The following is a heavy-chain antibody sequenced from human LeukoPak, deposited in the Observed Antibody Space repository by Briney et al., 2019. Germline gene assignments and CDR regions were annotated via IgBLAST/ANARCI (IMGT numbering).Heavy chain of an antibody. CDR3: ARERTTVVTLDYYYGMDV. D-gene: IGHD4-23*01. CDR1: GYSFTGYY. CDR2: INPNSGDT. V-gene: IGHV1-2*02. J-gene: IGHJ6*02. Sequence: ASVKVSCKASGYSFTGYYIHWVRQAPGQGLEWMGWINPNSGDTKYAQKFQGRLTMTRDTSISTANMELSRLRSDDTAVYYCARERTTVVTLDYYYGMDVWGQGTTVTVSS.